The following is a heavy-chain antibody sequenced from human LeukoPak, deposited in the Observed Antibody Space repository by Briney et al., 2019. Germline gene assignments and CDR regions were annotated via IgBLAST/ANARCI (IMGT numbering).Heavy chain of an antibody. V-gene: IGHV1-69*05. CDR2: IIPIFGTG. Sequence: GASVKVSCKASGGTFSSYAVSWVRQAPGQGLEWMGGIIPIFGTGNYAQKFQGRVTITTDESTSTAYMELSSLRSEDTAVYYCARSVLQRYNWNHGDYWGQGTLVTVSS. D-gene: IGHD1-14*01. CDR1: GGTFSSYA. J-gene: IGHJ4*02. CDR3: ARSVLQRYNWNHGDY.